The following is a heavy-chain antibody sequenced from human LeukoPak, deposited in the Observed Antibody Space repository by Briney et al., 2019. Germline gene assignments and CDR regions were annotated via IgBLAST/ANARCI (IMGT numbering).Heavy chain of an antibody. Sequence: AAVTVSCKASGYTLTCYYLHWVRQAPGQGLEWMGWSNPHTGGTLYAQKFLGRVTITRDTSINTDYMGLNNLKSDDTAVYFCARGTGSSWFDPWGQGTLVTVSS. CDR2: SNPHTGGT. J-gene: IGHJ5*02. CDR3: ARGTGSSWFDP. D-gene: IGHD1-1*01. CDR1: GYTLTCYY. V-gene: IGHV1-2*02.